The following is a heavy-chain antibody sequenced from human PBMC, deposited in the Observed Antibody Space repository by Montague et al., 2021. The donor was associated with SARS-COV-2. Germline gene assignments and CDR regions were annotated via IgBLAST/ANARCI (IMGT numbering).Heavy chain of an antibody. V-gene: IGHV3-43*02. Sequence: SLRLSCAASGFTFDDYAMHWVRQAPGKGLEWVSLISGDGGSTYYADSVKGRFTIPRDNSKNSLYLQMNSLRTEDTALYYCAKDMGRGIPYDFWSGYCPHSHYYDYGMDVWGQGTTVTVSS. CDR2: ISGDGGST. CDR1: GFTFDDYA. CDR3: AKDMGRGIPYDFWSGYCPHSHYYDYGMDV. J-gene: IGHJ6*02. D-gene: IGHD3-3*01.